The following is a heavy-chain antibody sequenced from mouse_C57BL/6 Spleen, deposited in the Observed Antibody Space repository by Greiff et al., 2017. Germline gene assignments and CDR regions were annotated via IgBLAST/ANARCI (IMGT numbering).Heavy chain of an antibody. J-gene: IGHJ1*03. CDR2: INPNNGGT. Sequence: EVQLQQSGPELVKPGASVKISCKASGYTFTDYYMNWVKQSHGKSLEWIGDINPNNGGTSYNQKFKGKATLTVDKSASTSYMELLSLTSEDSAVYYCERPSYYGNSLCYFDVWGTGTTVTGSS. CDR1: GYTFTDYY. D-gene: IGHD2-10*01. CDR3: ERPSYYGNSLCYFDV. V-gene: IGHV1-26*01.